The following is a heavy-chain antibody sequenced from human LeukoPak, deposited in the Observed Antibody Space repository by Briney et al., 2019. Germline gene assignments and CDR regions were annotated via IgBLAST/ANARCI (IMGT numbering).Heavy chain of an antibody. CDR2: INHSGST. V-gene: IGHV4-34*01. Sequence: SETLSLTCTVYGGSFSPYYWSWIRQPPGKGLEWIGEINHSGSTNYNPSLKSRVTISVDTSKNQFSLRLSSVTAADTAVYYCARGGFYCGGDCYVDYWGQGTLVTVSS. CDR1: GGSFSPYY. D-gene: IGHD2-21*02. J-gene: IGHJ4*02. CDR3: ARGGFYCGGDCYVDY.